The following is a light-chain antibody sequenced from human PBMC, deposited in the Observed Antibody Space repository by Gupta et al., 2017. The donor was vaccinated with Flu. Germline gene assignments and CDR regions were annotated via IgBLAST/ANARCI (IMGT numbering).Light chain of an antibody. J-gene: IGKJ2*01. CDR3: QQDNTWPYT. CDR2: GAS. Sequence: EIVMTQSPATLSVSPGERVTLSCTASQTVTGNLAWFQQKAGQSPRLLIAGASTRATGVPARFSGSGSGTEFTLIISSLQSEDFAVYYCQQDNTWPYTFGQGTKLEIK. V-gene: IGKV3-15*01. CDR1: QTVTGN.